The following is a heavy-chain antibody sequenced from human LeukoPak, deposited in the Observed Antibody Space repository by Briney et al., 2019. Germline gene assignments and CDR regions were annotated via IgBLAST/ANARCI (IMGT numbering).Heavy chain of an antibody. V-gene: IGHV4-38-2*01. J-gene: IGHJ4*02. CDR2: IYHSGST. Sequence: TSETLSLTCAVSGYSISSGYYWGWIRQPPGKGLEWIGSIYHSGSTYYNPSLKSRVTISVDTSKNQFSLKLSSVTAADTAVYYCARVGVPATLGGYWGQGTLVTVSS. CDR3: ARVGVPATLGGY. CDR1: GYSISSGYY. D-gene: IGHD2-2*01.